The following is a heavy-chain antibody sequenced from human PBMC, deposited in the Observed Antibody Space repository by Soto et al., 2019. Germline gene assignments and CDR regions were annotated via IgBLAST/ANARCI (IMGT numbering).Heavy chain of an antibody. CDR3: AREDDYVWGSYRYGYYYYGMDV. CDR1: GFTFSSYG. D-gene: IGHD3-16*02. V-gene: IGHV3-33*01. CDR2: IWYDGSNK. J-gene: IGHJ6*02. Sequence: PGGSLRLSCAASGFTFSSYGMHWVRQAPGKGLEWVAVIWYDGSNKYYADSVKGRFAISRDNSKNTLYLQMNSLRAEDTAVYYCAREDDYVWGSYRYGYYYYGMDVWGQGTTVTVSS.